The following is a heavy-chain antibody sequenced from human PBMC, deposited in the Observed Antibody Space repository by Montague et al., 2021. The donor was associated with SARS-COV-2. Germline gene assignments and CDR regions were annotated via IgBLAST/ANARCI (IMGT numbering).Heavy chain of an antibody. CDR2: MHFTGKT. CDR3: ARDRFDFGAGRQGTIDF. Sequence: SETLSLTCSVSGDSITNHYWSWIRQPAGKGLEWIGRMHFTGKTNFSPFSSSRLTMSADTSKNQFSLKLTSVTAADTATYFCARDRFDFGAGRQGTIDFWGQGTLVTVSS. D-gene: IGHD3-10*01. J-gene: IGHJ4*02. CDR1: GDSITNHY. V-gene: IGHV4-4*07.